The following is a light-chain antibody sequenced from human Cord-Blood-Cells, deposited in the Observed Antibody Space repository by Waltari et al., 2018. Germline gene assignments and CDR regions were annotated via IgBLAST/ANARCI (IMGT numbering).Light chain of an antibody. CDR2: DAS. J-gene: IGKJ1*01. CDR3: QQRSNWPT. V-gene: IGKV3-11*01. Sequence: EIVLTQSPATLSLSPGERATLSCRASQSVSSYLAWYQQKPGQAPSLLIYDASNRTTGIPARFSGSGSATDFTLTISSLEPEDVAVYYCQQRSNWPTFGQGTKVEIK. CDR1: QSVSSY.